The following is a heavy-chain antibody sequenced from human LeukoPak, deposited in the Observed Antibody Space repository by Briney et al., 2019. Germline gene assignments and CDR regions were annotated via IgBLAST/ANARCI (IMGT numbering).Heavy chain of an antibody. CDR1: GGSISSGGYY. CDR3: ARDLYSYGLRLDY. CDR2: IYYSGST. Sequence: SETLSLTCTVSGGSISSGGYYWSWIRQPPGKGLEWIGYIYYSGSTNYNPSLKSRVTISVDTSKNQFSLKLSSVTAADTAVYYCARDLYSYGLRLDYWGQGTLVTVSS. D-gene: IGHD5-18*01. J-gene: IGHJ4*02. V-gene: IGHV4-61*08.